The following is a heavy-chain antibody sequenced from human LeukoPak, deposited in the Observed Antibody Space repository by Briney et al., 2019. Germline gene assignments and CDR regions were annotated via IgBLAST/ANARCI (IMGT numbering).Heavy chain of an antibody. V-gene: IGHV3-21*06. CDR1: GFTFSTYN. J-gene: IGHJ4*02. CDR2: ITYI. Sequence: GGSLRLSCAASGFTFSTYNMNWVRQAPGKGLEWVSSITYISYADSVKGRFTISRDNAKNSLYLQMNSLRVEDTAVYYCAKDRGGSYAFDYWGQGTLVTVSS. D-gene: IGHD1-26*01. CDR3: AKDRGGSYAFDY.